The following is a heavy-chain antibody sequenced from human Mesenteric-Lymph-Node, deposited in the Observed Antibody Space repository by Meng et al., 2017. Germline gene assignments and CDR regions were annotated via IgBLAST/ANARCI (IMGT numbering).Heavy chain of an antibody. CDR1: GGSISSSSYY. J-gene: IGHJ5*02. D-gene: IGHD4-23*01. Sequence: SETLSLTCTVSGGSISSSSYYWGWIRQPPGKGLEWIGSIYYSGSTYYNPSLKSRVTISVDTSKNQFSLKLSSVTAADTAVYYCARGVGPTVGRVWFDPWGQGTLVTVSS. CDR2: IYYSGST. V-gene: IGHV4-39*07. CDR3: ARGVGPTVGRVWFDP.